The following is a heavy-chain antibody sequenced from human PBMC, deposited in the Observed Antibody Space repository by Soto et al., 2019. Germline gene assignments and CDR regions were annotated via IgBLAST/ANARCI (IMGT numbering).Heavy chain of an antibody. J-gene: IGHJ6*02. CDR3: ARVRDSITLV. D-gene: IGHD3-10*01. CDR2: IYYSGST. Sequence: PXETLSLTCPVAGCSISSGGYYWSWIRQHPGKGLEWIGYIYYSGSTYYNPSLKSRVTISVDTSKNQFSLKLSSVTAADTAVYYCARVRDSITLVWRHGATVTVSS. CDR1: GCSISSGGYY. V-gene: IGHV4-31*03.